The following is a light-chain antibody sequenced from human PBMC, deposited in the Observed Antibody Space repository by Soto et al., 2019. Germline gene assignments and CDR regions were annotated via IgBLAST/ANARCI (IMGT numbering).Light chain of an antibody. CDR3: QQYNAYSRM. Sequence: DIQMTQSPSTLSASVGDRVTITCRASESISSGLAWYQQKPGKAPNLLIYKASTLESGVPSRFSGSGSGTEFTLTISSLQPDDFATYYCQQYNAYSRMFGHGTKVEIK. J-gene: IGKJ1*01. CDR1: ESISSG. V-gene: IGKV1-5*03. CDR2: KAS.